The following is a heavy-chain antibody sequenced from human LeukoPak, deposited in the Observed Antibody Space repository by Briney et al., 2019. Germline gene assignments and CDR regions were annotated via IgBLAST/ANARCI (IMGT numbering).Heavy chain of an antibody. D-gene: IGHD4-17*01. CDR1: GGSISSYY. CDR2: IYYSGST. V-gene: IGHV4-59*01. J-gene: IGHJ4*02. Sequence: SETLSLTCTVSGGSISSYYWSWIRQPPRKGLEWIGYIYYSGSTNYNPSLKSRVTISVDTSKNQFSLKLSSVTAADTAVYYCARWNYGDYYFDYWGQGTLVTVSS. CDR3: ARWNYGDYYFDY.